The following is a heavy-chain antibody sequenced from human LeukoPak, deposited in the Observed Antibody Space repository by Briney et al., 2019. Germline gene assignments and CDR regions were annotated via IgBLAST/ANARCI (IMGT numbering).Heavy chain of an antibody. Sequence: PSETLSLTCTVSGGSISSYYWSWIRQPPGKGLEWIGYIYYSGSTNYNPSLKSRVTISVDTSKNQFSLKLSSVTAADTAVYYCVGRGQWLKAFDIWGQGTMVTVSS. D-gene: IGHD6-19*01. CDR3: VGRGQWLKAFDI. CDR1: GGSISSYY. J-gene: IGHJ3*02. CDR2: IYYSGST. V-gene: IGHV4-59*08.